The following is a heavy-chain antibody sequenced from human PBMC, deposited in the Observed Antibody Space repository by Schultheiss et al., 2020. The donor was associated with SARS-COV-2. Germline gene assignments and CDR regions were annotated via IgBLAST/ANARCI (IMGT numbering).Heavy chain of an antibody. J-gene: IGHJ6*02. CDR3: ARDAPTIFGVVNHYYYYGMDV. D-gene: IGHD3-3*01. Sequence: GGSLRLSCAASGFTFSSYAMSWVRQAPGKGLEWVSAISGSGGSTYYADSVKGRFTISRDNSKNTLYLQMNSLRAEDTAVYYCARDAPTIFGVVNHYYYYGMDVWGQGTTVTVSS. V-gene: IGHV3-23*01. CDR2: ISGSGGST. CDR1: GFTFSSYA.